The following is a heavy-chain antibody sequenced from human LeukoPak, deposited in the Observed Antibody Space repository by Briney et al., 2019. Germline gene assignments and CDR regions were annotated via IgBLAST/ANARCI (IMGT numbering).Heavy chain of an antibody. V-gene: IGHV4-59*01. D-gene: IGHD5-18*01. CDR1: GGSISSYY. CDR3: ARFRGYTDYEGFDY. J-gene: IGHJ4*02. Sequence: SETLSLTCTVSGGSISSYYWSWIRQPPGKGLEWIGYIYYSGSTNYNPSLKSRVTISVDTSKNQFSLKLSSVTAADTAVYYCARFRGYTDYEGFDYRGQGTLVTVSS. CDR2: IYYSGST.